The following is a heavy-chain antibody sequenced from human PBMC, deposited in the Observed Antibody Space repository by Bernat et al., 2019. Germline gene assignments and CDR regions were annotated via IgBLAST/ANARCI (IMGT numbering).Heavy chain of an antibody. D-gene: IGHD2/OR15-2a*01. V-gene: IGHV3-64D*06. J-gene: IGHJ3*02. CDR1: GFTFDDFA. CDR2: ISSSGDNS. Sequence: EVQLVESGGGLVQPGGSLRLSCSASGFTFDDFAFHWVRQAPGTGLQYVSGISSSGDNSSYADSGKGRFTISRDNSRNTLYLEMSSLRTEDTAVYFCVKDEYNLGHDAFDIWGQGTMVTVSS. CDR3: VKDEYNLGHDAFDI.